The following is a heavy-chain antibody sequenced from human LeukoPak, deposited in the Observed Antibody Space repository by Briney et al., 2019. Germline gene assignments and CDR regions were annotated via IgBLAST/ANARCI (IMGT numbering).Heavy chain of an antibody. J-gene: IGHJ4*02. CDR3: AKVTEYSYGSFDY. V-gene: IGHV3-23*01. D-gene: IGHD5-18*01. Sequence: AGGSLRLSCAASGFTFSSYAMSWVRQAPGKGLEWVSAISGSGGSTYYADSVKGRFTISRDNSKNTLYLQMNSLRAEDTAVYYCAKVTEYSYGSFDYSGQGTLVTVSS. CDR1: GFTFSSYA. CDR2: ISGSGGST.